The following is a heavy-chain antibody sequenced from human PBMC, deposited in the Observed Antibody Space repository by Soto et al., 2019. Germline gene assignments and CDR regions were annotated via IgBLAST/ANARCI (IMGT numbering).Heavy chain of an antibody. CDR1: GGSISSYY. V-gene: IGHV4-59*01. CDR2: IYYSGST. J-gene: IGHJ6*03. CDR3: ARSLRQYYYYYYMDV. D-gene: IGHD3-16*02. Sequence: QVQLQESGPGLVKPSETLSLTCTVSGGSISSYYWSWIRQPPGKGLEWIGYIYYSGSTNYNPSLKSRVTISVYTSKNQFSLKLSSVTAADTAVYYCARSLRQYYYYYYMDVWGKGTTVTVSS.